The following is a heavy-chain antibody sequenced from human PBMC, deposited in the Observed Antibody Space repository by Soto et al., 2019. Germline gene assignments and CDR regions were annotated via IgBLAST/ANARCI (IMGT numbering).Heavy chain of an antibody. V-gene: IGHV4-34*01. J-gene: IGHJ6*02. CDR1: GGSFNGYH. D-gene: IGHD3-16*01. CDR2: ISHSGST. CDR3: ARGGDDYDYGVDV. Sequence: SETLSLTCDVYGGSFNGYHWSWIRQPPGKGLEWIGEISHSGSTDYNPSLKSRVTISVDTSKNQFSLRVTSGTAEDTAVYYCARGGDDYDYGVDVWGQGTTVTVSS.